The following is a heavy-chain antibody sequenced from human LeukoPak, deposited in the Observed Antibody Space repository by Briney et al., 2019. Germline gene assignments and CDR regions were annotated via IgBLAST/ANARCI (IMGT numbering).Heavy chain of an antibody. CDR2: IYYSGST. J-gene: IGHJ5*02. V-gene: IGHV4-59*01. Sequence: SETLSLTCTVSGGSISRYYWSWIRQPPGKGLEWIGYIYYSGSTNYNPSLKSRVTISVDTSKNQFSLKLSSVTAADTAVYYCARDVPAAAGNWFDPWGQGTLVTVSS. CDR1: GGSISRYY. D-gene: IGHD2-2*01. CDR3: ARDVPAAAGNWFDP.